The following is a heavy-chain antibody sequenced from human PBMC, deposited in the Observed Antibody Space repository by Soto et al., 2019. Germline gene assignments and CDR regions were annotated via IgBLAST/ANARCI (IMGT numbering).Heavy chain of an antibody. CDR1: GYTFTSYA. CDR3: ARSIVVVTALDY. Sequence: QVQLVQSGAEEKKPGASVKVSCKASGYTFTSYAMHWVRQAPGQRLEWMGWINAGNGNTKYSQKFQARVTITRDTAASTAYMELSSLRSEDTAVYYCARSIVVVTALDYWGQGTLVTVYS. CDR2: INAGNGNT. J-gene: IGHJ4*02. V-gene: IGHV1-3*05. D-gene: IGHD2-21*02.